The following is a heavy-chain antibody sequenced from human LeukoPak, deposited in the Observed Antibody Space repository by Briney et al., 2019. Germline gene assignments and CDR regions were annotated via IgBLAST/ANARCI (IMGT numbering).Heavy chain of an antibody. D-gene: IGHD3-9*01. Sequence: SSETLSLTCTVSGGSISSSDYYWSWIRQPPGKGLEWIGYIYYSGSTSYNPSLKSRVTISVDTSKNQFSLKLTSVTAADTAVYYCARGFDAHNAFDIWGQGTMVTVSS. CDR1: GGSISSSDYY. CDR2: IYYSGST. J-gene: IGHJ3*02. CDR3: ARGFDAHNAFDI. V-gene: IGHV4-30-4*01.